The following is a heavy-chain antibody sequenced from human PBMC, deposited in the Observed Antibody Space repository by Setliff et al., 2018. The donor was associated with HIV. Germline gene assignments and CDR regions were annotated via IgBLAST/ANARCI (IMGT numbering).Heavy chain of an antibody. V-gene: IGHV1-18*01. CDR1: DYTFTSYG. CDR3: ARVTPHIAGLGWFYFDY. Sequence: RASVKVSCKASDYTFTSYGITWVRQAPGQGLEWMGWISVYNGNTNYAQKVQGRVTMTTDTSTSTAYMELRSLRSDDTAVYYYARVTPHIAGLGWFYFDYWGQGTLVTVSS. J-gene: IGHJ4*02. D-gene: IGHD6-13*01. CDR2: ISVYNGNT.